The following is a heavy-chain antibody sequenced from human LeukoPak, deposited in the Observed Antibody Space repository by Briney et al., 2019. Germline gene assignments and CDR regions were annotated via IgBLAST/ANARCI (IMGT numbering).Heavy chain of an antibody. CDR3: AREYYDSSGY. J-gene: IGHJ4*02. CDR1: GFTFSSYW. CDR2: IKQDGSAK. D-gene: IGHD3-22*01. Sequence: PGGSLRLSCAASGFTFSSYWMSWVRQAPGKGLEWVANIKQDGSAKNYGDSVEGRFTISRDNAKNSLYLQMNSLRVEDTAVYYCAREYYDSSGYWGQGTLVTVSS. V-gene: IGHV3-7*01.